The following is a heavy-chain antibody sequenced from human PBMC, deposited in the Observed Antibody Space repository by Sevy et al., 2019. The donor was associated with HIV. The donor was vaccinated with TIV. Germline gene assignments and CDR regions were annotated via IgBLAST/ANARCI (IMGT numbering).Heavy chain of an antibody. D-gene: IGHD1-26*01. V-gene: IGHV4-59*01. J-gene: IGHJ5*02. Sequence: KQSQTLSLTCTVSGGSISNYYWNWIRQPPGKGLEGIGYFYYSGGTNYNPSLRSRVTMSADTSKNQFSLKLSFVTAADTAMYYCARGNSGSYGWFDPWGQGTLVTVSS. CDR3: ARGNSGSYGWFDP. CDR2: FYYSGGT. CDR1: GGSISNYY.